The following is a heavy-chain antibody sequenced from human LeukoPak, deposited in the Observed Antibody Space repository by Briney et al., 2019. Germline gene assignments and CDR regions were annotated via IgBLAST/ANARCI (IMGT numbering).Heavy chain of an antibody. CDR2: IYPGDSDT. Sequence: GESLKISCKGSGYSFTSYWIGWVRQMPGKGLEWMGIIYPGDSDTRYSPSFQGQVTISADKSISTAYLQWSSLKASDTAMYYCARLLTSYYDILTGYYANWFDPWGQGTLVTVSS. CDR1: GYSFTSYW. J-gene: IGHJ5*02. CDR3: ARLLTSYYDILTGYYANWFDP. V-gene: IGHV5-51*01. D-gene: IGHD3-9*01.